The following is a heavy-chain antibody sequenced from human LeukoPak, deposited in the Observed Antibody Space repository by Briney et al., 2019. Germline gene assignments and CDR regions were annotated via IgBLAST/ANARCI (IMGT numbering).Heavy chain of an antibody. D-gene: IGHD3-22*01. J-gene: IGHJ4*02. CDR1: GYTFTSYA. V-gene: IGHV7-4-1*02. CDR2: INTNTGNP. Sequence: ASVKVSCKASGYTFTSYAMNWVRQAPGQGLEWMGWINTNTGNPTYAQGFTGRFVFSLDTSVSTAYLQISSLKAEDTAVYYCARETEYYYDSSGYLFDYWGQGTLVTVSS. CDR3: ARETEYYYDSSGYLFDY.